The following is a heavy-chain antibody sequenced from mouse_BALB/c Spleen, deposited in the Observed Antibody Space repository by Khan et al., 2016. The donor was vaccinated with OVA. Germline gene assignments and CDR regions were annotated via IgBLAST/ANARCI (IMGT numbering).Heavy chain of an antibody. J-gene: IGHJ4*01. D-gene: IGHD2-10*01. CDR2: IWHDGST. CDR1: GFSFPHYG. V-gene: IGHV2-6-1*01. CDR3: ARQPYYHYNVMDY. Sequence: QVQLKESGPGLVAPSPSLSITCTISGFSFPHYGVHWVRQPPGKGLEWLVVIWHDGSTTYNSALKSRLTISKDNSKSQVFLKMNSLQTDDTAMYFCARQPYYHYNVMDYWGQGTSVTVSS.